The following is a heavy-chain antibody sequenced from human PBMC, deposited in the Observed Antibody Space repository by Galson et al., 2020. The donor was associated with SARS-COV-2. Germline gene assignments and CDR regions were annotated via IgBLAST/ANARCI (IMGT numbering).Heavy chain of an antibody. CDR1: GGLISSSSYY. CDR2: IYYDGST. Sequence: ASETLSLTCTVSGGLISSSSYYWGWIRQPPGKGLEWIASIYYDGSTYHNPSIKSRVTISQDTSKNQYSLKLSSVSAADTAVYFCARDGPLRRHYAFDIWGQGTMVTVS. J-gene: IGHJ3*02. CDR3: ARDGPLRRHYAFDI. V-gene: IGHV4-39*07.